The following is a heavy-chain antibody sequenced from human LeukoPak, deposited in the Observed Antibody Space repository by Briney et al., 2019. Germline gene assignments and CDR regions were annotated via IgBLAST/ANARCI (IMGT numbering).Heavy chain of an antibody. CDR1: GGSLSSYY. CDR3: ARDLGYSYGYYYYYGMDV. Sequence: SETLSLTCTVSGGSLSSYYWSWIRQPPGKGLEWIGYIYYSGSTNYNPSLKSRVTISVDTSKNQFSLKLSSVTAADTAVYYCARDLGYSYGYYYYYGMDVWGQGTTVTVSS. CDR2: IYYSGST. D-gene: IGHD5-18*01. J-gene: IGHJ6*02. V-gene: IGHV4-59*01.